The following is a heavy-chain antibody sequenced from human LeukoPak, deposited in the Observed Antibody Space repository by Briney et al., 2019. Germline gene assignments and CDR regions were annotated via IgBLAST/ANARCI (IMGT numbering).Heavy chain of an antibody. J-gene: IGHJ6*03. CDR3: ARDEIVATTKANYYYYMDV. CDR2: IKQDGSEK. V-gene: IGHV3-7*01. CDR1: GFTFSSYW. D-gene: IGHD5-12*01. Sequence: GGSLRLSCAASGFTFSSYWMSWVRQAPGKGLEGVANIKQDGSEKYYVDSVKGRFTISRDNAKNSLYLQMNSLRAEDTAVYYCARDEIVATTKANYYYYMDVWGKGTTVTISS.